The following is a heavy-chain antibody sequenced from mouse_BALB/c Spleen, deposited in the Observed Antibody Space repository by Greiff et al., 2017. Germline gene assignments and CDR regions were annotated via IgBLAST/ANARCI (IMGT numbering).Heavy chain of an antibody. CDR1: GFTFSSYA. V-gene: IGHV5-6-3*01. Sequence: DVMLVESGGGLVQPGGSLKLSCAASGFTFSSYAMSWVRQTPDKRLELVATINSNGGSTYYPDSVKGRFTISRDNAKNTLYLQMSSLKSEDTAMYYCAKLGRRGELVYFDYWVQGTTLTVSS. D-gene: IGHD4-1*01. J-gene: IGHJ2*01. CDR3: AKLGRRGELVYFDY. CDR2: INSNGGST.